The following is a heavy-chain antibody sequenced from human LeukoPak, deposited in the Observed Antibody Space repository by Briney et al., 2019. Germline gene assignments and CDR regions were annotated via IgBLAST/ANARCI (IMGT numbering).Heavy chain of an antibody. CDR3: ARDRRESSKPNNAFDI. CDR2: IYYTGAT. CDR1: GGSISSYY. V-gene: IGHV4-59*01. D-gene: IGHD4-11*01. Sequence: SETPSLTCSVSGGSISSYYWSWVRQPPGKGLEWIGYIYYTGATYYNPSLESRVTISIDTSKRQLSLELRSVTAADTAVYFCARDRRESSKPNNAFDIWGQGTMVTVSS. J-gene: IGHJ3*02.